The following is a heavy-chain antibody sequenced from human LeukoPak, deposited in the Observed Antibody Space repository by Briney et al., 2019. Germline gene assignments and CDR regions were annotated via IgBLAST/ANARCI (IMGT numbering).Heavy chain of an antibody. Sequence: GGSLRLSCAASGFTVITNDMTWVRRAPGKGLEWVSVLYSDGNTKYADSVQSRFTISRDNPKNTLYLEMNSLSPDDTAVYYCARGVEPLAANTLSYWGQGTLVTVSS. CDR3: ARGVEPLAANTLSY. J-gene: IGHJ4*02. CDR1: GFTVITND. D-gene: IGHD1-14*01. V-gene: IGHV3-53*01. CDR2: LYSDGNT.